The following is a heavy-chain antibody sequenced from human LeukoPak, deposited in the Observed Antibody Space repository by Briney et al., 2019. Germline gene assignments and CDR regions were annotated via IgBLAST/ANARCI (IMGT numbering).Heavy chain of an antibody. CDR1: GFSVSSNF. V-gene: IGHV3-66*03. CDR2: IYRNGSV. CDR3: ARDLAGFQEPRYYYYMDV. J-gene: IGHJ6*03. D-gene: IGHD1-14*01. Sequence: PGGSLRLSCAASGFSVSSNFMSWVRQAPGPGLGWVSLIYRNGSVFYADTVKGRFTISRDKSKNTLSLQMSSLKPEDTAVYYCARDLAGFQEPRYYYYMDVWGKGTTVTVSS.